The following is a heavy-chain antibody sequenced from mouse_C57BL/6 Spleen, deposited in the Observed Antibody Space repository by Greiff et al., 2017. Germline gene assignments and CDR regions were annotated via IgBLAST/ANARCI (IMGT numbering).Heavy chain of an antibody. CDR2: IDPSDSET. Sequence: VQLQQPGAELVRPGSSVKLSCKASGYTFTSYWMHWVKQRPIQGLEWIGNIDPSDSETHYNQKFKDKATLTVDKSSSTAYMQLSSLTSEDSAVYYCARSGGSDERFAYWGQGTLVTVSA. CDR3: ARSGGSDERFAY. D-gene: IGHD3-2*02. J-gene: IGHJ3*01. CDR1: GYTFTSYW. V-gene: IGHV1-52*01.